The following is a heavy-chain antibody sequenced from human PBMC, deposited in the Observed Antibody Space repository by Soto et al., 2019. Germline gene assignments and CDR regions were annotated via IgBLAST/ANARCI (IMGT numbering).Heavy chain of an antibody. CDR3: ARVPDY. J-gene: IGHJ4*02. V-gene: IGHV4-4*02. Sequence: SETLSLTCAVSGGSISSSNWWSWVRQPPGKGLEWIGYMYHSGSTYYNPSLKSRVTISIDRSKNKFSLKLSSVTAADTAVYYCARVPDYWGQGILVTVSS. D-gene: IGHD2-2*01. CDR1: GGSISSSNW. CDR2: MYHSGST.